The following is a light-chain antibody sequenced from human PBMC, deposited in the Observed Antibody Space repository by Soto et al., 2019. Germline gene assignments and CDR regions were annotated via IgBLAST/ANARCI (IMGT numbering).Light chain of an antibody. CDR2: DVT. CDR3: SSQTRVNTLV. J-gene: IGLJ3*02. Sequence: QSVLTQPASVSGSPGQSITISCTGTSSDVGAYNYVSWYQNHPGKVPKLMIYDVTFRPSGVSNRFSGSKSGSTAALTISGLQAEDEADYFCSSQTRVNTLVFGGGTKLTVL. V-gene: IGLV2-14*03. CDR1: SSDVGAYNY.